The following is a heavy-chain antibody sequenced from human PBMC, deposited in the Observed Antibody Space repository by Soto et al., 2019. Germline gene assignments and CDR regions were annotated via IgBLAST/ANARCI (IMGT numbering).Heavy chain of an antibody. CDR3: ARDQGWCGAAEI. V-gene: IGHV4-59*01. CDR1: GVSISSYY. J-gene: IGHJ4*02. CDR2: IYYSGST. Sequence: PSETLSLTGTGSGVSISSYYCSWIRQPPWKGLEWIGYIYYSGSTNYNPSLKSRVTISVDTSKNQFSLKLSSVTAADTAVYYCARDQGWCGAAEIRGQRTLLPVSP. D-gene: IGHD3-10*01.